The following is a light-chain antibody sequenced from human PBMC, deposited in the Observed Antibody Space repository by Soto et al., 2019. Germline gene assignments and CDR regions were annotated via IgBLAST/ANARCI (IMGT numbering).Light chain of an antibody. CDR2: EVS. Sequence: QSVLTQPPSASGSPGQSVTISCTGTSSDVGGYNYVSWYQQHPGKAPKLMIYEVSKRPSGVPDRFSGSKSGNTASLTVSGPQAEDEADYYCSSYAGSNIVFGTGTKVTVL. CDR1: SSDVGGYNY. V-gene: IGLV2-8*01. CDR3: SSYAGSNIV. J-gene: IGLJ1*01.